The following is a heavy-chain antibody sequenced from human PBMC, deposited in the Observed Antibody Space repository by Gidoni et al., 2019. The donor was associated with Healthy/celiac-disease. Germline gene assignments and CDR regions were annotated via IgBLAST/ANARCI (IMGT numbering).Heavy chain of an antibody. V-gene: IGHV1-46*01. J-gene: IGHJ5*02. CDR3: ARDRGIAAAGSFWFDP. CDR1: YY. Sequence: YYMHWVRQAPGQGLEWMGIINPSGGSTSYAQKFQGRVTMTRDTSTSTVYMELSSLRSEDTAVYYCARDRGIAAAGSFWFDPWGQGTLVTVSS. D-gene: IGHD6-13*01. CDR2: INPSGGST.